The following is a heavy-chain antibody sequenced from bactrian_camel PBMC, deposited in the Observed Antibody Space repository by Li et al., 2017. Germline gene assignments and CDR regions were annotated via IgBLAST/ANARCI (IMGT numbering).Heavy chain of an antibody. CDR1: GPEFTFHEAD. Sequence: HVQLVESGGGLVQAGGSLRLSCTASGPEFTFHEADMGWYRQAPGKECELVSIIRSDGSTYYADSVAGRFTISLDNAKNTLYLQMNNLKPSDTGVYRCAADTWIRPRESEICGATSADWGPGTQVTVS. CDR2: IRSDGST. J-gene: IGHJ4*01. CDR3: AADTWIRPRESEICGATSAD. V-gene: IGHV3S55*01. D-gene: IGHD3*01.